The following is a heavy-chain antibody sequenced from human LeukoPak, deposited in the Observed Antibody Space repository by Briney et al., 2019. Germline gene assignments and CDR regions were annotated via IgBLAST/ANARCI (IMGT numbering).Heavy chain of an antibody. CDR3: AKSLGVGGYTRYKGFDQ. D-gene: IGHD3-16*02. J-gene: IGHJ4*02. CDR1: GFTFNSFA. CDR2: ISGSDGSS. Sequence: GGSLRLSCAASGFTFNSFAMNWVRQAPGKGLEWVSSISGSDGSSHYADFVKGRFTISRDNSENTLHLQMNSLRAEDTAVYYCAKSLGVGGYTRYKGFDQWGQGTLVTVSS. V-gene: IGHV3-23*01.